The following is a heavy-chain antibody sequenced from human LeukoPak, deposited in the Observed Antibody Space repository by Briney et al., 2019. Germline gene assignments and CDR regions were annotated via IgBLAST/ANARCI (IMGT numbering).Heavy chain of an antibody. Sequence: ASVKVSCKACGYTFTGYYMHWVRQAPGQGLEWVGWINPNSGGTNYAQKFQGWVTMTRDTSISTAYMELRRLRSDDTAVYYCARSITMVRGVIIGDWFDPWGQGTLVTVSS. CDR2: INPNSGGT. CDR3: ARSITMVRGVIIGDWFDP. CDR1: GYTFTGYY. V-gene: IGHV1-2*04. D-gene: IGHD3-10*01. J-gene: IGHJ5*02.